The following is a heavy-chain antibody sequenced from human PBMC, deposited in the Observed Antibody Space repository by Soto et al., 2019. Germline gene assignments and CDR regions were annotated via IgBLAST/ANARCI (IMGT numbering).Heavy chain of an antibody. CDR3: AREVQVHTPAFVY. D-gene: IGHD3-10*01. CDR1: GGTFNTYA. J-gene: IGHJ4*02. Sequence: QVQLVQSGAEMQKPGSSVKVSCQSSGGTFNTYAMNWVRQAPGQGPEWMGDISPMFGAANYAPKFQGRVTITADEYTGTSYMQLGSLTSEDTALYFCAREVQVHTPAFVYWGQGTLVTVSS. V-gene: IGHV1-69*19. CDR2: ISPMFGAA.